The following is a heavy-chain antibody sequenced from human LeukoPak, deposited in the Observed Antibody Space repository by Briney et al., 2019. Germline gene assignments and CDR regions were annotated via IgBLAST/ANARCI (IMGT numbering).Heavy chain of an antibody. CDR1: GGTFISYA. D-gene: IGHD6-19*01. CDR3: ARDPYSSGWYSSYYYYYMDV. V-gene: IGHV1-69*05. J-gene: IGHJ6*03. Sequence: ASVKVSCKASGGTFISYAISWVRQAPGQGLEWMGRIIPIFGTANYAQKFQGRVTITTDESTSTAYMELSSLRSEDTAVYYCARDPYSSGWYSSYYYYYMDVWGKGTTVTVSS. CDR2: IIPIFGTA.